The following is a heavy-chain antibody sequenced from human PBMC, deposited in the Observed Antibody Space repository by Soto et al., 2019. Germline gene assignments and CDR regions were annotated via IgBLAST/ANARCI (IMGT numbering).Heavy chain of an antibody. CDR3: ARGIVDYDFWSGDRYGMDV. V-gene: IGHV1-69*12. D-gene: IGHD3-3*01. J-gene: IGHJ6*02. CDR1: GGTFSSYA. CDR2: IIPIFGTA. Sequence: QVQLVQSGAEVKKPGSSVKVSCKASGGTFSSYAISWVRQAPGQGLEWMGGIIPIFGTANYAQKFQGRVTITADESTSTAYMELSSLRSEDTAVYYCARGIVDYDFWSGDRYGMDVWGQGTTVTVSS.